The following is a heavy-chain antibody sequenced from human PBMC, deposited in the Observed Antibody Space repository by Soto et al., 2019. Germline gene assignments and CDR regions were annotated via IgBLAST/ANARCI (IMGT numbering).Heavy chain of an antibody. Sequence: QVQLVQSGAEVKKPGSSVKVSCKASGGTFSSYAISWVRQAPGQGLEWMGGIIPIFGTANYAQKFQGRVTITADESTSTAYMELSSLRSEDTAVYYCARASGTLQASRAYYYYYGMDVWGQGTTVTVSS. J-gene: IGHJ6*02. CDR1: GGTFSSYA. D-gene: IGHD6-13*01. V-gene: IGHV1-69*12. CDR3: ARASGTLQASRAYYYYYGMDV. CDR2: IIPIFGTA.